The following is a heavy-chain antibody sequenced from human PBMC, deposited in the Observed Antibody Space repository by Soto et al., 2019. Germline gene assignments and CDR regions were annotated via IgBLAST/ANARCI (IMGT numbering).Heavy chain of an antibody. J-gene: IGHJ4*02. CDR1: GFTFGSYA. V-gene: IGHV3-23*01. CDR2: ISGSGSDS. D-gene: IGHD1-7*01. Sequence: PGGSLRLSCAASGFTFGSYAMSWVRQAPGKGLEWVSAISGSGSDSYYADSVKGRFTVSRDNSKNTLYLQMNSLRAEDTAVYFCVKEGTGTTSAVFDYWGQGTLVTVS. CDR3: VKEGTGTTSAVFDY.